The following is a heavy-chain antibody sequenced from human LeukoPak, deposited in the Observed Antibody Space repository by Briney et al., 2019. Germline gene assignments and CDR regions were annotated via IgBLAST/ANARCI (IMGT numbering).Heavy chain of an antibody. V-gene: IGHV4-59*01. CDR2: IYYSGST. J-gene: IGHJ4*02. D-gene: IGHD1-26*01. Sequence: SETLSLTCTVSGGSLSSYYWSWIRQPPGKGLEWIAYIYYSGSTNYNPSLKSRVTIAVDTSKNQFSLKLSSVTAADTAVYYCARDGRSYRGIDYWGQGTLVTVSS. CDR3: ARDGRSYRGIDY. CDR1: GGSLSSYY.